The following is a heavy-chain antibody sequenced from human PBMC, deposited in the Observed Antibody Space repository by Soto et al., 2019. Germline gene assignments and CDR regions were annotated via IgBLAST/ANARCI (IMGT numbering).Heavy chain of an antibody. CDR3: ARDPRCSGTSCYPLDY. CDR1: SYSIGSGYY. V-gene: IGHV4-38-2*02. J-gene: IGHJ4*02. CDR2: MFHSGST. D-gene: IGHD2-2*01. Sequence: SETLSLTCAVSSYSIGSGYYWGWIRQPPGKGLEWIGSMFHSGSTYYNPSLESRLTISLDTSKNQFPLKLTSVTSADTAVYYCARDPRCSGTSCYPLDYWGQGTLVTVSS.